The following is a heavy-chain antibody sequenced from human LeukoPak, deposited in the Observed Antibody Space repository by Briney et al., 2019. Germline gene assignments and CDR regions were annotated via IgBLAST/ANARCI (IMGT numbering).Heavy chain of an antibody. CDR1: GYTFTSYD. Sequence: ASVKVSCKASGYTFTSYDINWVRQATGQGLGWMGWMNPNSGNTGYAQKFQGRVTMTRNTSISTAYMELSSLRSEDTAVYYCARGSYGYSSSWYYDYWGQGTLVTVSS. D-gene: IGHD6-13*01. V-gene: IGHV1-8*01. CDR2: MNPNSGNT. J-gene: IGHJ4*02. CDR3: ARGSYGYSSSWYYDY.